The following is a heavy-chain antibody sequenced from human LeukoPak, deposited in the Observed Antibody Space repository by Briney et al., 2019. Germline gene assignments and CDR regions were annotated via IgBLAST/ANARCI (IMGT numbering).Heavy chain of an antibody. V-gene: IGHV3-74*01. CDR2: INGDGSTT. D-gene: IGHD3-10*01. CDR3: ASSVGGTDV. CDR1: GWTFSYSW. J-gene: IGHJ6*02. Sequence: PGGALTLSCAASGWTFSYSWMHWVGQAPGRGLVWVSRINGDGSTTNSADAVKGRFTISIDNPKNTLYLQMNSLRAEDTAVYYCASSVGGTDVWGQGTTVTVSS.